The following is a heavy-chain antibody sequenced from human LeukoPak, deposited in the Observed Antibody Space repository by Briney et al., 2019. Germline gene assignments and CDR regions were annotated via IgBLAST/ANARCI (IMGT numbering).Heavy chain of an antibody. J-gene: IGHJ4*02. D-gene: IGHD7-27*01. Sequence: SQTLSLTSAISGDSVSINSAAGTWIRQSPSRGLEWLGRTSYRSKWYNEYAVSVKSRITITPDTSKLRFSLKLISVTPEDTAVYYCARELTGFDYWGQGSLVTVSS. CDR3: ARELTGFDY. CDR1: GDSVSINSAA. V-gene: IGHV6-1*01. CDR2: TSYRSKWYN.